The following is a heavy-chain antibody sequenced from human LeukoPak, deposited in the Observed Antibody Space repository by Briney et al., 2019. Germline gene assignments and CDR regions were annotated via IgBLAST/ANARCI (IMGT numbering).Heavy chain of an antibody. CDR3: AKLRDFFDSSGQFDY. Sequence: GGSLRLSCAASGFTFSSYAMSWVRQATGKGLEWVSATSGSGDGTFYADSVKGRLTIYRDNSKNTLYLQMNSLRAEDTAIYYCAKLRDFFDSSGQFDYWGQGTLVTVSS. CDR2: TSGSGDGT. D-gene: IGHD3-22*01. V-gene: IGHV3-23*01. J-gene: IGHJ4*02. CDR1: GFTFSSYA.